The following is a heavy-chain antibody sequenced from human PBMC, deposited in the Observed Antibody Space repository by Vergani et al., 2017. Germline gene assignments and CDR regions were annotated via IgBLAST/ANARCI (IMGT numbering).Heavy chain of an antibody. CDR3: ARHRGDNDRGGMGV. J-gene: IGHJ6*02. Sequence: QVQLQESGPGLVKPSETLSLTCAVSGYSISSTYYWGWIRQPPGKGLEWIGSIYHSGSTYNNPSLKSRVTISVDTSKNQFSLKLSSVTAADTAVYYCARHRGDNDRGGMGVWGQGTTVTVSS. D-gene: IGHD2-21*02. CDR1: GYSISSTYY. CDR2: IYHSGST. V-gene: IGHV4-38-2*01.